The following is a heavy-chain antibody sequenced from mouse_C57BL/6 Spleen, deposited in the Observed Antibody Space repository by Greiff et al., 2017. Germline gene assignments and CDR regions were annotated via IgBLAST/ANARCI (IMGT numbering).Heavy chain of an antibody. J-gene: IGHJ4*01. D-gene: IGHD2-1*01. CDR3: ARSLSGNYERYAMAY. CDR2: IDPSDSET. Sequence: QVQLQQPGAELVRPGSSVKLSCKASGYTFTSYWMHWVKQRPIQGLEWIGNIDPSDSETHYNQKFKDKATLTVDKSSSTAYMQLNSLTSEDSAVYYCARSLSGNYERYAMAYWGPGTLVTVS. V-gene: IGHV1-52*01. CDR1: GYTFTSYW.